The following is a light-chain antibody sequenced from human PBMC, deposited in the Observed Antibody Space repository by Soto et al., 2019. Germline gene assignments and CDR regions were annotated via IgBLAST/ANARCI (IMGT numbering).Light chain of an antibody. CDR2: EVT. Sequence: QSALTQHVSVSGSPGQSITISCTGTSSDLGSYDLVSWYQQHPGKAPKLMVYEVTKRPSGVSNRFSGSKSGNTASLTISGLQAEDEADYSCSSYAGSGTFYVFGSGTKVTVL. CDR3: SSYAGSGTFYV. V-gene: IGLV2-23*02. CDR1: SSDLGSYDL. J-gene: IGLJ1*01.